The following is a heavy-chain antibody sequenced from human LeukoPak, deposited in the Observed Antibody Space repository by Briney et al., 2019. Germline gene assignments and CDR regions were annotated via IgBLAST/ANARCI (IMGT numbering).Heavy chain of an antibody. CDR1: GGSISSGAYY. V-gene: IGHV4-31*03. CDR2: IYYSGST. Sequence: SETLSLTCTVSGGSISSGAYYWSWIRQHPGKGLEWIGYIYYSGSTYYNPSLKSRGTISVDTSKNQFSLKLSSVTAADTAVYYCASGNTFDYWGQGTPVTVSS. CDR3: ASGNTFDY. J-gene: IGHJ4*02.